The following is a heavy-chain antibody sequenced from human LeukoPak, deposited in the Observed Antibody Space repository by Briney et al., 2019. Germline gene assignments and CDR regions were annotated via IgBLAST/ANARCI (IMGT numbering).Heavy chain of an antibody. Sequence: QPGGSLRLSCVASGFSFSNFWMSWVRQAPGERPEWLTNIKQDGSQRYYVDSVRGRFTISRDNAKNSLYLQMNSLRAEDTAVYYCARSIDIDYWGQGTLVTVSS. V-gene: IGHV3-7*01. D-gene: IGHD2-21*01. J-gene: IGHJ4*02. CDR2: IKQDGSQR. CDR1: GFSFSNFW. CDR3: ARSIDIDY.